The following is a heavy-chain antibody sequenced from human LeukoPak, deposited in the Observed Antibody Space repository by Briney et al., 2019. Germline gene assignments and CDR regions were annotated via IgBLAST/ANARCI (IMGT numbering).Heavy chain of an antibody. CDR2: ITTSDGNT. V-gene: IGHV3-23*01. CDR1: GFTFSSYT. CDR3: AKDGGLWVSAHWGDS. D-gene: IGHD7-27*01. J-gene: IGHJ4*02. Sequence: SGGSLRLSCAASGFTFSSYTMSWVRQAPGKGLEWVSTITTSDGNTYYADSVEGRFTVSRDNSKNTLFLQMSSLRAEDTAVYYCAKDGGLWVSAHWGDSWGRGTLVTVSS.